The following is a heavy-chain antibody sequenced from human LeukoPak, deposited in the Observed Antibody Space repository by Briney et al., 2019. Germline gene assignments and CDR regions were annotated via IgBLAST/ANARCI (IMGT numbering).Heavy chain of an antibody. CDR1: GFTFSSYW. V-gene: IGHV3-7*01. J-gene: IGHJ4*02. D-gene: IGHD3-22*01. CDR3: ARDGYYDSSGYFG. CDR2: IKQDGSEK. Sequence: GGSLRLSCAASGFTFSSYWMSWVRQATGKGLEWVANIKQDGSEKYYVDSVKGRFTISRDNAKNSLYLQMNSLRAEDTAVYYCARDGYYDSSGYFGWGQGTLVTVSS.